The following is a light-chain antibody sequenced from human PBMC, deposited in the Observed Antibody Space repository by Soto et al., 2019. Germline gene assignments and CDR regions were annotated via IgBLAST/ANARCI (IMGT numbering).Light chain of an antibody. CDR2: GAS. J-gene: IGKJ2*01. V-gene: IGKV3-15*01. CDR3: QQYNDWSQT. CDR1: QSVSSS. Sequence: EIVMTQSPATLSVSPGERGDLSCRASQSVSSSVAWYQERPGQAPRLLIYGASTRAPGIPARFSGSGSATECVLTVSSLQSEEVAVYYCQQYNDWSQTCGQWTKLEI.